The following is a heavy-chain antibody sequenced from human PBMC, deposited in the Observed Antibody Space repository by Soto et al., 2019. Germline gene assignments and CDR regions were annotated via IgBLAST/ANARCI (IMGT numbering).Heavy chain of an antibody. CDR2: IFSNDEK. D-gene: IGHD3-22*01. J-gene: IGHJ6*03. Sequence: SGPTLVNPTETLTLTCTVSGFSLSNARMGVSWIRQPPGKALEWLAHIFSNDEKSYSTSLKSRLTISKDTSKNQVVLTMTNMDPVDTATYYCARNSWLPGYYYYYMDVWGKGTTVTVSS. CDR1: GFSLSNARMG. V-gene: IGHV2-26*01. CDR3: ARNSWLPGYYYYYMDV.